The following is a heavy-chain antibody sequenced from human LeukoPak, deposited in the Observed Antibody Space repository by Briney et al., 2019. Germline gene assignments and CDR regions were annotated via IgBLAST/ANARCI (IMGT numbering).Heavy chain of an antibody. CDR3: ARAFCSGASCLLGNY. Sequence: ASVKVSCKASGYTFTGYYMHWVRQAPGQGLEWMGRINPNSGGTNYAQKFQGRVTMTRDTSITTVYMDLSRLGLDDTAVYYCARAFCSGASCLLGNYWGQGTLVTVSS. CDR2: INPNSGGT. CDR1: GYTFTGYY. D-gene: IGHD2-15*01. J-gene: IGHJ4*02. V-gene: IGHV1-2*06.